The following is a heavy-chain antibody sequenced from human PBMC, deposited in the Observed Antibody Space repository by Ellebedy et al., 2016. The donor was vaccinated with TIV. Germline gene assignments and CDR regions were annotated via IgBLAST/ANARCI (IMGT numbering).Heavy chain of an antibody. CDR3: ARDPGYCSGGSCNSWGWFDP. J-gene: IGHJ5*02. CDR2: INSDASAT. D-gene: IGHD2-15*01. CDR1: GFTFRSYW. V-gene: IGHV3-74*01. Sequence: GESLKISCAASGFTFRSYWMNWVRQAPGEGLMWASRINSDASATTYADSVRGRFTISRDNAENTLYLQMNSLRAEDTAVYYCARDPGYCSGGSCNSWGWFDPWGPGTLVTVSS.